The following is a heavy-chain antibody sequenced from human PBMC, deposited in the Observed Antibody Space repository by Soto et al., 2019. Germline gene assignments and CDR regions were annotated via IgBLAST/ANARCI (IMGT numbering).Heavy chain of an antibody. Sequence: EVQLLESGGGLVQPGGSLRLSCAASGITFDQYAMSWVRQTPGKGLEWVSSINGRGGSTYYADSVKGRFTSSRNTSRKTLYLQMTSLRAEDTAVYYCAKDPRDSFGWWLDSLGLGNLVTVS. J-gene: IGHJ4*02. CDR2: INGRGGST. V-gene: IGHV3-23*01. CDR1: GITFDQYA. CDR3: AKDPRDSFGWWLDS. D-gene: IGHD2-8*02.